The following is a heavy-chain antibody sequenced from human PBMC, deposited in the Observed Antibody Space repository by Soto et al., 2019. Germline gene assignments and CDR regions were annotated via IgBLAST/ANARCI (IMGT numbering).Heavy chain of an antibody. J-gene: IGHJ3*02. CDR1: GFTFSSYS. V-gene: IGHV3-21*01. CDR2: ISSSSSYI. Sequence: GGSLRLSCAASGFTFSSYSMNWVRQAPGKGLEWVATISSSSSYIYYADSVKGRFTISRDNAKNSLYLQMNSLRAEDTAVYFCAIFLEAAMVYDAFDIWGQGTMVTVSS. CDR3: AIFLEAAMVYDAFDI. D-gene: IGHD5-18*01.